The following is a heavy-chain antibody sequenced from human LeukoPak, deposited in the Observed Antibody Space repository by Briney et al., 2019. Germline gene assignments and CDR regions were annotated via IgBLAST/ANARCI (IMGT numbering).Heavy chain of an antibody. V-gene: IGHV3-15*01. J-gene: IGHJ4*02. D-gene: IGHD1-26*01. CDR2: IKCKTDGGTT. CDR1: GFTFSNAW. Sequence: GGSLRLSCAASGFTFSNAWMSWVRQAPGKGLEWVGRIKCKTDGGTTDYAAPVKGRFTISRDDSKNTLYLQMNSLKTEDTAVYYCTTDLGELLVDYWGQGTLVTVSS. CDR3: TTDLGELLVDY.